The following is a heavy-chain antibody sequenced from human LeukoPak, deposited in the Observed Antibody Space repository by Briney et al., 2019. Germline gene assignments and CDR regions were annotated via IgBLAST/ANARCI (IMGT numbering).Heavy chain of an antibody. J-gene: IGHJ3*02. Sequence: SVKVSCKASGGTFSSYAISWVRQAPGQGLEWMGGIIPIFGTANYAQKFQGRVTITTDESTSTAYMELSSLRSEDTAVYYCARVCSNTSCWGAFDIWGQGTMVTVSS. D-gene: IGHD2-2*01. V-gene: IGHV1-69*05. CDR3: ARVCSNTSCWGAFDI. CDR1: GGTFSSYA. CDR2: IIPIFGTA.